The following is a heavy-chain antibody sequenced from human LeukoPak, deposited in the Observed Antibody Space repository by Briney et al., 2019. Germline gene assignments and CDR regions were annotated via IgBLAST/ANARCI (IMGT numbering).Heavy chain of an antibody. CDR2: ISSSGSTI. CDR3: ARDRGYDWPYGAFDI. D-gene: IGHD5-12*01. CDR1: GFTFSDCY. Sequence: GGSLRLSCAASGFTFSDCYMSWIRQAPGKGLEWVSYISSSGSTIYYADSVKGRFTISRDNAKNSLYLQMNSLRAEDTAVYYCARDRGYDWPYGAFDIWGQGTMVTVSS. J-gene: IGHJ3*02. V-gene: IGHV3-11*01.